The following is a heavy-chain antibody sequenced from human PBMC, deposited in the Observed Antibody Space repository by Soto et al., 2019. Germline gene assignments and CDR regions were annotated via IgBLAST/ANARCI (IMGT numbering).Heavy chain of an antibody. CDR2: VSTSGRST. CDR3: VKKEHGLDGAAFDY. Sequence: GGSLRLSCSASGFIFSESTIYWVRQVPGKGLEAISAVSTSGRSTYYADSVKDRSTISRDNSKNTLFLQMGSLRPEDTAIYYCVKKEHGLDGAAFDYWGQGTQVTVSS. D-gene: IGHD3-16*01. J-gene: IGHJ4*02. CDR1: GFIFSEST. V-gene: IGHV3-64D*06.